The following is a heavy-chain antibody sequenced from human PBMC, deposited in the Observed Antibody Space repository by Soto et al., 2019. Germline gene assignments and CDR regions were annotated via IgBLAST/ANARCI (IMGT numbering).Heavy chain of an antibody. V-gene: IGHV2-5*01. CDR2: IYWNDDK. CDR3: AHKLRYLATLDV. CDR1: GFSLSTGGVA. Sequence: QITLEESAPTLVRPTQNLTLSCIFSGFSLSTGGVAVVWLRQHPGTDLEWLALIYWNDDKLYSPSLKTRLTVTKDTSKNQVVLTMTNVDPVDTATYYWAHKLRYLATLDVGGRGTTVTVSS. J-gene: IGHJ6*01. D-gene: IGHD3-9*01.